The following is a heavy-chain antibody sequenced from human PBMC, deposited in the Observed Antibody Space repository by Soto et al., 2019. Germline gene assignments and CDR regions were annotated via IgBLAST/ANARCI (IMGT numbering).Heavy chain of an antibody. V-gene: IGHV1-3*04. Sequence: QVQLVQSGAEVKKPGASVKVSCKASGYTFTDYAMHWLRQAHGQRLEWRGWSSTGNGNTKYSQKFQGRVTITRDTSAPPAYMELSSLRSEDTAVYYCAQGSQMGTPDYWGQGTLVTVSS. CDR1: GYTFTDYA. CDR2: SSTGNGNT. J-gene: IGHJ4*02. CDR3: AQGSQMGTPDY. D-gene: IGHD7-27*01.